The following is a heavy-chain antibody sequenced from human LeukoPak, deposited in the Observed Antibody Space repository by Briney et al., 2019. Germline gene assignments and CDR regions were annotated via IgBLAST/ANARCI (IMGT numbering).Heavy chain of an antibody. Sequence: GGSLRLSCAASGNYWMHWVRQAPGKGLEWVAVISYDGSNKYYADSVKGRFTISRDNSKNTLYLQMNSLRAEDTAVYYCAREDDDSNGIDVWGHGTTVTVSS. CDR3: AREDDDSNGIDV. D-gene: IGHD4-11*01. CDR1: GNYW. J-gene: IGHJ6*02. CDR2: ISYDGSNK. V-gene: IGHV3-30-3*01.